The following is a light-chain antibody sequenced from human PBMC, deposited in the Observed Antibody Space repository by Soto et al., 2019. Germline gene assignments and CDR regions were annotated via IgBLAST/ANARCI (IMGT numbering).Light chain of an antibody. CDR3: QQYGSSPRYT. CDR1: QSVSSSY. CDR2: GAS. J-gene: IGKJ2*01. V-gene: IGKV3-20*01. Sequence: EIVLTQSPGTLSLSPGERATLSCRASQSVSSSYLAWYQQKPGQAPRLLIYGASSRATGIPERFSGSGSGTDFTLTIIRLEPEDFAVYYCQQYGSSPRYTFGQGTKLEIK.